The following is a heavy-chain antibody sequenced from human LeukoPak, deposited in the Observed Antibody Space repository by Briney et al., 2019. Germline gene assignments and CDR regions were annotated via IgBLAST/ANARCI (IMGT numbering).Heavy chain of an antibody. V-gene: IGHV3-30*18. Sequence: GGSLRLSCAASGFTFSSYGMHWVRQAPGKGLEWVAVISYDGSNKYYADSVKGRFTISRDNSKNTLYLQMNSLRAEDTAVYYCAKRMIVAPYYYYGMDVWGQGTTVTVSS. J-gene: IGHJ6*02. CDR1: GFTFSSYG. D-gene: IGHD3-22*01. CDR2: ISYDGSNK. CDR3: AKRMIVAPYYYYGMDV.